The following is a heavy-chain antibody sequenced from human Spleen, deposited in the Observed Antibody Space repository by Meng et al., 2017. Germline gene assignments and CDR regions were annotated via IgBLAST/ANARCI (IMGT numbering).Heavy chain of an antibody. CDR1: GFTFTNYG. D-gene: IGHD2-15*01. CDR3: ARDCCSEIGPIDY. V-gene: IGHV3-23*01. Sequence: GGSLRLSCRTSGFTFTNYGMSWVRQAPGKGLEWVATISNNGDTHCADSMMGRFIISRDNSKNTLYLQVSSLRAEDTAMYYCARDCCSEIGPIDYWGQGTLVTVSS. CDR2: ISNNGDT. J-gene: IGHJ4*02.